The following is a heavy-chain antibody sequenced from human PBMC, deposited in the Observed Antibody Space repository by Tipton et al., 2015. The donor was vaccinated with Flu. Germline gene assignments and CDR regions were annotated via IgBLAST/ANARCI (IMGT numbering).Heavy chain of an antibody. CDR2: IRHDGSDK. V-gene: IGHV3-30*02. D-gene: IGHD6-13*01. CDR1: GFTFSGYG. Sequence: SLRLSCAASGFTFSGYGMHWVRQAPGKGLEWVAFIRHDGSDKYYADSVKGRFTISRDDSKNTLYLHMNSLRAEDTAVYYCAKDIRRSSRDTFDVWGQGTLVTVSS. CDR3: AKDIRRSSRDTFDV. J-gene: IGHJ3*01.